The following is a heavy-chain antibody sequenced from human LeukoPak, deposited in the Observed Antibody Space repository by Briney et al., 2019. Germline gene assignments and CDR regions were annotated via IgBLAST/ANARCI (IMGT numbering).Heavy chain of an antibody. CDR2: ISWDGGST. Sequence: GGSLRLSCAASGFTFDDYTMHWVRQAPGKGLEWVSLISWDGGSTYYADSVKGRFTISRDNAKNSLYLQMNSLRAEDTAVYYCASDMASDYYDSSGYYYFDYWGQGTLVTVSS. CDR1: GFTFDDYT. J-gene: IGHJ4*02. D-gene: IGHD3-22*01. V-gene: IGHV3-43*01. CDR3: ASDMASDYYDSSGYYYFDY.